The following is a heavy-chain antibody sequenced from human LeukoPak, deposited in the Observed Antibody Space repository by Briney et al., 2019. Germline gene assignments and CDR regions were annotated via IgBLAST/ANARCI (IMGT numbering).Heavy chain of an antibody. Sequence: SETLSLTCTVSGGSISSYYCSWLRQPAGKGLEWIGRIYASGSTHYNPSLKTRVTMSVDTSKNQFSLKLSSVTAADTAVYYCARDRQHENWYFDLWGRGTLVTVSS. V-gene: IGHV4-4*07. CDR2: IYASGST. D-gene: IGHD6-13*01. CDR1: GGSISSYY. J-gene: IGHJ2*01. CDR3: ARDRQHENWYFDL.